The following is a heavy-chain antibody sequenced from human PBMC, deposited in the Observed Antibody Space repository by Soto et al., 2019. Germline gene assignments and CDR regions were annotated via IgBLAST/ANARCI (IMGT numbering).Heavy chain of an antibody. J-gene: IGHJ3*02. Sequence: GASVKVSCKASGYTFTSYGISWVRQAPGQGLEWMGWINPNSGGTNYAQKFQGRVTMTRGTSISTAYMELSRLRSDDTAVYYCASKRTGTTAFDIWGRGTMVTVSS. CDR3: ASKRTGTTAFDI. CDR1: GYTFTSYG. D-gene: IGHD1-1*01. V-gene: IGHV1-2*02. CDR2: INPNSGGT.